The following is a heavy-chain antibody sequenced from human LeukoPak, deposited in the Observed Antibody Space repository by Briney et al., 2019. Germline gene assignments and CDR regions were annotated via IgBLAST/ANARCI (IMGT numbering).Heavy chain of an antibody. CDR3: ARGATVVTPNY. V-gene: IGHV4-38-2*02. D-gene: IGHD4-23*01. J-gene: IGHJ4*02. Sequence: SSETLSLTCTVSGYSISSGYYWGWIRQPPGKGMECIASIYHSGSTYYNPSLKSRVTISVDTSKNHFSLKLSSVTAADTAVYYCARGATVVTPNYWGQGTLVTVSS. CDR1: GYSISSGYY. CDR2: IYHSGST.